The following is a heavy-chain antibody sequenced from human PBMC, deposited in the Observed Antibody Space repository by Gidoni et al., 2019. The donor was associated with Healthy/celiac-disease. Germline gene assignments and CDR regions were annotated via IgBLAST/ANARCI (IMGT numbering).Heavy chain of an antibody. Sequence: EVQLLESGGGLVQPGGSLRLSCAASGFTFSSYAMSWVRQAPGKGLEWVSAIIGSGGSTYYADAVKGRFTISRDNSKNTLYLQMNSLRAEDTAVYYCAKGPSASSGWYMGLSYFDYWGQGTLVTVSS. V-gene: IGHV3-23*01. CDR3: AKGPSASSGWYMGLSYFDY. CDR1: GFTFSSYA. CDR2: IIGSGGST. D-gene: IGHD6-19*01. J-gene: IGHJ4*02.